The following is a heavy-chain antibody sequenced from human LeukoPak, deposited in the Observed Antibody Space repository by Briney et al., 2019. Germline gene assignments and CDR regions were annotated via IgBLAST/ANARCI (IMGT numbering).Heavy chain of an antibody. Sequence: PSQTLSLTCTVSGGSISSGSYFWSWIRQPAGKGLEWIGRIYTSGSTGYNPSLQSRVTMSVDTSKNQFSLKLNSVTAADTAVYYCARDQQLSYCGGDCYPANWGQGTLVTVSS. V-gene: IGHV4-61*02. CDR1: GGSISSGSYF. J-gene: IGHJ4*02. CDR3: ARDQQLSYCGGDCYPAN. CDR2: IYTSGST. D-gene: IGHD2-21*02.